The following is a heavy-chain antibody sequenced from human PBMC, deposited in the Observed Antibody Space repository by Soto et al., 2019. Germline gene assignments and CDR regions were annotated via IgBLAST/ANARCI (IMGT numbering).Heavy chain of an antibody. D-gene: IGHD3-3*01. CDR3: ARGYPNFWSGYPYFDF. V-gene: IGHV3-21*01. Sequence: EVQLVETGGGLIQPGGSLRLSCAASGFSFSAYDMNWVRQAPGKGLEWVSSISSVNNYIYYAGSVQGRFTISRDNAKNSLFLQMSNLRADDTAVYYCARGYPNFWSGYPYFDFWGQGSLVTVSS. CDR1: GFSFSAYD. CDR2: ISSVNNYI. J-gene: IGHJ4*02.